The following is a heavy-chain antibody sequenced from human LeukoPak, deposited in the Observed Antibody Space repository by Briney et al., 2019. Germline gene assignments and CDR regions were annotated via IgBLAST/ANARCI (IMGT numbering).Heavy chain of an antibody. J-gene: IGHJ5*02. Sequence: ASVKVSCKASGYTFTSYAMNWVRQAPGQGLEWMGWINTNTGNPTYAQGFTGRFVFSLDTSVSTAYLQIGSLKAEDTAVYYCARGNLLWFGELLDTSWFDPWGQGTLVTVSS. CDR2: INTNTGNP. D-gene: IGHD3-10*01. V-gene: IGHV7-4-1*01. CDR1: GYTFTSYA. CDR3: ARGNLLWFGELLDTSWFDP.